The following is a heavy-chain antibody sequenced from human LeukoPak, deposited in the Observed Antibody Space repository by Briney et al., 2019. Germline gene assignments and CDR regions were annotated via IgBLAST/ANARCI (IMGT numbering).Heavy chain of an antibody. CDR2: IRYDGSNK. CDR3: AKDQYKHSSGSGLN. J-gene: IGHJ4*02. CDR1: GFTFSSYG. Sequence: GGSLRLSCAASGFTFSSYGMHWVRQAPGKGLEWVAFIRYDGSNKYYADSVKGRFTISRDNSKNTLYLQMNSLRAEDTAVYYCAKDQYKHSSGSGLNWGQGTLVTVSS. V-gene: IGHV3-30*02. D-gene: IGHD6-19*01.